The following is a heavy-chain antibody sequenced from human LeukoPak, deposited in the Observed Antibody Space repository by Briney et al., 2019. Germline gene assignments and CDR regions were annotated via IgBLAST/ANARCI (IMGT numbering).Heavy chain of an antibody. D-gene: IGHD5-24*01. CDR2: IWYDGSNK. Sequence: GGSLRLSCAASGFTFSSYGMHWVRQAPGKGLEWVAVIWYDGSNKYYEDSVKGRFTISRDNSKNTLYLQMNSLRAEDTAVYYCAKAPLQGYYYYYYMDVWGKGTTVTVSS. J-gene: IGHJ6*03. CDR3: AKAPLQGYYYYYYMDV. CDR1: GFTFSSYG. V-gene: IGHV3-33*06.